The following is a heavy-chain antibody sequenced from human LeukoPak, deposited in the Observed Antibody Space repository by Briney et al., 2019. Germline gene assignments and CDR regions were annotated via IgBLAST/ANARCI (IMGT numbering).Heavy chain of an antibody. V-gene: IGHV4-39*01. CDR1: GGSISSSSYY. CDR2: IYYSGST. D-gene: IGHD5-12*01. Sequence: KTSETLSLTCTVSGGSISSSSYYWGWIRQPLGKGLEWIGSIYYSGSTYYNPSLKSRVTISVDTSKNQFSLKLSSVTAADTAVYYCARLDLFQASGSTLVDYWGQGTLVTVSS. CDR3: ARLDLFQASGSTLVDY. J-gene: IGHJ4*02.